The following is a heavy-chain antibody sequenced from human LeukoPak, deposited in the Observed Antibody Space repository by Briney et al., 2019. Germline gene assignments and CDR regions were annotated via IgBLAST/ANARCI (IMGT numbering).Heavy chain of an antibody. CDR2: ITPMSATP. CDR3: AGDPPGTPVGFDI. D-gene: IGHD3-10*01. Sequence: ASVKVSCKASAGTFSRYAISWVRQAPGQGLEWMGRITPMSATPSQTQWIQGRVTITADISTNTVYLDLSSLRSEDTALYFCAGDPPGTPVGFDIWGQGTMVTVSS. J-gene: IGHJ3*02. CDR1: AGTFSRYA. V-gene: IGHV1-69*06.